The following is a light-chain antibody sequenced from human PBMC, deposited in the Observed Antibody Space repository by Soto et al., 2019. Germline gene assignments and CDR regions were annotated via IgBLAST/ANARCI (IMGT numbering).Light chain of an antibody. CDR3: QQYYSTPRT. Sequence: DIVMTQSPDSLAVSLGERATINCESSQNILYSSNNKNYLAWYQQKPGQPPKLLIYWASTRESGVPDRFSGSGSGTDFTLTISSLQAEDVAVYYCQQYYSTPRTFGQGTKLEIK. CDR2: WAS. J-gene: IGKJ2*01. CDR1: QNILYSSNNKNY. V-gene: IGKV4-1*01.